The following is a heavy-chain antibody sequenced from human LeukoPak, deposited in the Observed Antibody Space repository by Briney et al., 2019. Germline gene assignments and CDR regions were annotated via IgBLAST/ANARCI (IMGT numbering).Heavy chain of an antibody. J-gene: IGHJ4*02. CDR3: ARRAGDYSHPYDY. Sequence: GGSLRLSCAASGFTFSSYAMHWVRQAPGKGLEWVAVISYDGSNKYYADSVKGRFTISRDNSKNTVHLQMNSLRAEDTAMYYCARRAGDYSHPYDYWGQGTLVTVSS. CDR1: GFTFSSYA. CDR2: ISYDGSNK. V-gene: IGHV3-30*14. D-gene: IGHD3-22*01.